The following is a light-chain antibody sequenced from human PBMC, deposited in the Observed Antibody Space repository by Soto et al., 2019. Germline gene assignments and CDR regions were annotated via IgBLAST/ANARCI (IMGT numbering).Light chain of an antibody. CDR2: EVS. CDR3: SSYTSSSTRVV. J-gene: IGLJ2*01. V-gene: IGLV2-14*01. CDR1: SSDVGGYNY. Sequence: QSVLTQPASVSGSPGPSITLSCTGASSDVGGYNYVSWYQQHPGKAPKLMIYEVSNRPSGVSNRFSGSKSGNTASLTISGLQAEDEADYYCSSYTSSSTRVVFGGGTKLTVL.